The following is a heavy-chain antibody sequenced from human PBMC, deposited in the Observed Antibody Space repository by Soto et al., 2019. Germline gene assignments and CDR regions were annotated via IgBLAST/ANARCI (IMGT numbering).Heavy chain of an antibody. V-gene: IGHV3-23*01. CDR3: EKDLSSSSGYFDY. Sequence: GGSLRLSCAASGFTFSSYAMSWVRQAPGKGLEWVSAISGSGGSTYYADSVKGRFTISRDNSKNTLYLQMNSLRAEDTAVYYCEKDLSSSSGYFDYWGQGTLVTVSS. CDR1: GFTFSSYA. CDR2: ISGSGGST. J-gene: IGHJ4*02. D-gene: IGHD6-6*01.